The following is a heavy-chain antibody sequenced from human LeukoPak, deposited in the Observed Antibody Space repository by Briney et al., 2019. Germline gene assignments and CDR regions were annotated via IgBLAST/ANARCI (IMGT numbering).Heavy chain of an antibody. CDR2: IYTSGST. CDR1: GGSISSYY. CDR3: ARGSSNYAGGSDWFDP. Sequence: SETLSLTCTVSGGSISSYYWSWIRQPAGKGLEWIGRIYTSGSTNYNPSLKRRVTMSVDTSKNQFSLKLSSVTAADTAVYYCARGSSNYAGGSDWFDPWGQGTLVTVSS. D-gene: IGHD4-11*01. J-gene: IGHJ5*02. V-gene: IGHV4-4*07.